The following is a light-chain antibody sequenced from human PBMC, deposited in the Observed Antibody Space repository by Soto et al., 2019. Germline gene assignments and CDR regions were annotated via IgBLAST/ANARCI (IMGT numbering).Light chain of an antibody. J-gene: IGKJ4*01. CDR3: QEYNNWHPIT. CDR2: GAS. V-gene: IGKV3-15*01. Sequence: EIAMTQSPDTLSVSPGDRATLSCRASQGVRSDLAWYQQKAGQSPRLLIYGASTRAAETPARFSGSGSGTEFTLTITSLQSEDFAVYYCQEYNNWHPITFGGGTKVDIK. CDR1: QGVRSD.